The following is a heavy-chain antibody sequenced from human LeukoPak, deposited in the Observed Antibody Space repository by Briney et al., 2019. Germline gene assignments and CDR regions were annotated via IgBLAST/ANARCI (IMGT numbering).Heavy chain of an antibody. CDR2: IKQDGSEK. CDR3: AKDRPRIAYCGGDCSNFDY. CDR1: GFTFSSYW. V-gene: IGHV3-7*03. J-gene: IGHJ4*02. D-gene: IGHD2-21*01. Sequence: GGSLRLSCAASGFTFSSYWMSWVRQAPGKGLEWVANIKQDGSEKYYVDSVKGRFTISRDNSKNTLYLQMNSLRAEDTAVYYCAKDRPRIAYCGGDCSNFDYWGQGTLVTVSS.